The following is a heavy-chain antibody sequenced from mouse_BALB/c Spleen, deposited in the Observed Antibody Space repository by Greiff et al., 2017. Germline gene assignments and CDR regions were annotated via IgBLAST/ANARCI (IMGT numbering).Heavy chain of an antibody. CDR3: TSERWFAY. J-gene: IGHJ3*01. V-gene: IGHV5-6-4*01. CDR1: GFTFSSYT. Sequence: DVQLVESGGGLVKPGGSLKLSCAASGFTFSSYTMSWVRQTPEKRLEWVATISSGGSYTYYPDSVKGRFTISRDNAKNTLYLQMSSLKSEDTAMYYCTSERWFAYWGQGTLVTVSA. CDR2: ISSGGSYT.